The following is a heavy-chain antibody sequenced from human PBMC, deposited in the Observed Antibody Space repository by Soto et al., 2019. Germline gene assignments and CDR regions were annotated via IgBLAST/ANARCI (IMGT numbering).Heavy chain of an antibody. D-gene: IGHD3-16*02. J-gene: IGHJ6*01. V-gene: IGHV3-11*01. CDR3: ARDPVTTTFGGVIVTSKYGMEV. CDR1: GVSFSGYY. CDR2: ISSSCSTI. Sequence: SXRLSCASSGVSFSGYYIRLMRHAPGKGRGLVSYISSSCSTIYYADSVKGRFTISRDNAKNSLYLQMNSLRAEDTAVYYCARDPVTTTFGGVIVTSKYGMEVWGQGTTVTVYS.